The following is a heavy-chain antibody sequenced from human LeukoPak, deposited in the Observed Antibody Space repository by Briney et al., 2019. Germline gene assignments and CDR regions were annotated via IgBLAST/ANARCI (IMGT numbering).Heavy chain of an antibody. D-gene: IGHD1-26*01. J-gene: IGHJ5*02. V-gene: IGHV4-59*01. CDR2: IYYSVST. CDR3: ARAGGVGATDWFDP. CDR1: GGSISSYY. Sequence: SETLSLTCTVSGGSISSYYWSWIRQPPGKGLEWIGYIYYSVSTNYNPSLKSRVTISVDTSKNQFSLKLSSVTAADTAVYYCARAGGVGATDWFDPWGQGTLVTVSS.